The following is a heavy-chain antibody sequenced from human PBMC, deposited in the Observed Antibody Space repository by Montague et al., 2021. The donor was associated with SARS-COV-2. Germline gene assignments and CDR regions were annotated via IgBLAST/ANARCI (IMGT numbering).Heavy chain of an antibody. J-gene: IGHJ5*02. CDR2: ISGSGGST. CDR1: GFTFSSFT. Sequence: SLRLSCAASGFTFSSFTMSWVRLAPGKGLALFSTISGSGGSTWYADSVKGRFTISRDNSTSTLFLQMNSLRAEDTALYYCTGADNYGSWGRGTLVTVSS. CDR3: TGADNYGS. V-gene: IGHV3-23*01. D-gene: IGHD4-17*01.